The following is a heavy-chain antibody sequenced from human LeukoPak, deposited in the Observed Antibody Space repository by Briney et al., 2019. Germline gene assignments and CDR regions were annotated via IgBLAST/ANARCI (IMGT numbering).Heavy chain of an antibody. CDR3: ATDTQQLVPQNFDY. J-gene: IGHJ4*02. CDR1: GFTFSSYG. Sequence: GGSLRLSCAASGFTFSSYGMHWVRQAPGKGLEWVAFIRYDGSNKYYADSVKGRFTISRDNSKNTLYLQMSSLRSEDTAVYYCATDTQQLVPQNFDYWGQGTLVTVSS. D-gene: IGHD6-13*01. CDR2: IRYDGSNK. V-gene: IGHV3-30*02.